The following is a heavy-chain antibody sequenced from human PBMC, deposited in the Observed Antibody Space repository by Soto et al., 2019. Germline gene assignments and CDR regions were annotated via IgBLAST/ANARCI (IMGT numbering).Heavy chain of an antibody. D-gene: IGHD5-12*01. V-gene: IGHV3-64D*08. CDR2: ISSNGGST. CDR3: ARVSRRAYSGYDYNRGAWFDP. Sequence: GGSLRLSCSASGFTFSSYAMHWVRQAPGKGLEYVSAISSNGGSTYYADSVKGRFTISRDNSKNTLYLQMSSLRSEDTAVYYCARVSRRAYSGYDYNRGAWFDPWGQGTLVTVSS. CDR1: GFTFSSYA. J-gene: IGHJ5*02.